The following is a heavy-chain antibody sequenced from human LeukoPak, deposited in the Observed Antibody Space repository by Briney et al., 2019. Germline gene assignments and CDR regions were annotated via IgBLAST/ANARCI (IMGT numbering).Heavy chain of an antibody. D-gene: IGHD6-13*01. CDR1: GFTFSSYA. V-gene: IGHV3-23*01. CDR2: ISGSGGST. J-gene: IGHJ4*02. CDR3: ARGPLIAAAGTW. Sequence: GGSLRLSCAASGFTFSSYAMSWVRQAPGKGLEWVSAISGSGGSTYYADSVKGRFTVSRDNSKNTLYLQMNSLRAEDTAVYYCARGPLIAAAGTWWGQGTLVTVSS.